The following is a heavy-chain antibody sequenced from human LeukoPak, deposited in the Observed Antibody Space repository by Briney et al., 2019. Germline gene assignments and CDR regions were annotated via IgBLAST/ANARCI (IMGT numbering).Heavy chain of an antibody. J-gene: IGHJ4*02. Sequence: PGGSLRLPCAASGFSFSDYEMNWVRQSPAKGLEWVSNISPNGGTKYYAGSVKGRFTISRDNAKNSLYLQMSSLRAEDTGVYFCSKLAVASADSWGQGTLVTVSS. CDR1: GFSFSDYE. D-gene: IGHD6-19*01. CDR3: SKLAVASADS. V-gene: IGHV3-48*03. CDR2: ISPNGGTK.